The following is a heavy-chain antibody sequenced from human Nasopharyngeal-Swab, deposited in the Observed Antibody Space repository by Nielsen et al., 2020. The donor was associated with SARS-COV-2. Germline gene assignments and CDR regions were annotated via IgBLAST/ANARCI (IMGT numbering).Heavy chain of an antibody. CDR2: ISPGNSDT. D-gene: IGHD5-24*01. V-gene: IGHV5-51*01. J-gene: IGHJ5*02. CDR1: GYSFANYW. CDR3: ARRAARDGYNYEVDP. Sequence: GESLKISCTGFGYSFANYWIGWVRQMPGKGLEWMGSISPGNSDTRYSPAFHGRITMSADKSINTAYLQWTSLRASDTAVYFCARRAARDGYNYEVDPWGQGTLVTVSS.